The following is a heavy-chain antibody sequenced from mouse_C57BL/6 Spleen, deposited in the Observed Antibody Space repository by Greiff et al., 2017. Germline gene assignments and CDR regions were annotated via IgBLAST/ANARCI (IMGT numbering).Heavy chain of an antibody. V-gene: IGHV1-59*01. Sequence: QVQLQQPGAELVRPGTSVKLSCKASGYTFTSYWMHWVKQRPGQGLEWIGVIDPSDSYTNYNQKFKGKATLTVDTSSSTAYMQLSSLTSEDSAVYYCARFYYCGSSTVRGYFDVWGTGTSVTVSS. CDR3: ARFYYCGSSTVRGYFDV. J-gene: IGHJ1*03. CDR2: IDPSDSYT. D-gene: IGHD1-1*01. CDR1: GYTFTSYW.